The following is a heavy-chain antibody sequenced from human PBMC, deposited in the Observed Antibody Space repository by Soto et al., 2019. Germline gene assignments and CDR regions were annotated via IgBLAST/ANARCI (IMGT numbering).Heavy chain of an antibody. J-gene: IGHJ3*02. V-gene: IGHV1-18*01. Sequence: ASVKVSCKASGYTFTSYGISWVRQAPGQGLEWMGWISAYNGNTNYAQKLQGRVTMTTDTSTSTAYMELRSLRSEDTAVYYCARGGIVVVISGARTPNDAFDIWGQGTMVTVSS. CDR1: GYTFTSYG. D-gene: IGHD3-22*01. CDR3: ARGGIVVVISGARTPNDAFDI. CDR2: ISAYNGNT.